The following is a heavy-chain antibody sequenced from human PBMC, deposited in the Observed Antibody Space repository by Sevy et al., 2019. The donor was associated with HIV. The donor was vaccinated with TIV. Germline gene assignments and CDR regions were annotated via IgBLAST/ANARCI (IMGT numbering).Heavy chain of an antibody. V-gene: IGHV1-18*01. Sequence: ASVKVSCKASGYTFTTYGISWVRQAPGQGREWMGWIGAYNGNTNYAQKFQGRVTMTTDTSTSTAYMELRSLGSDDAAVYFCARGSSVWYMHFDYWGQGTLVTVSS. CDR3: ARGSSVWYMHFDY. CDR1: GYTFTTYG. J-gene: IGHJ4*02. CDR2: IGAYNGNT. D-gene: IGHD6-19*01.